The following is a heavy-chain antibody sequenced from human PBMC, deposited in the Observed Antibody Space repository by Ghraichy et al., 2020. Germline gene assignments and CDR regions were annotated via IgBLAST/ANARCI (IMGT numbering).Heavy chain of an antibody. D-gene: IGHD7-27*01. CDR1: GGSISGYY. CDR2: IYYSGTT. J-gene: IGHJ4*02. CDR3: ARDPRNWGLPDY. V-gene: IGHV4-59*01. Sequence: SETLSLTCTVSGGSISGYYWSWIRQPPGKGLEWIGYIYYSGTTSYNPSLRSRVTISIDASKTQFSLNLTSVTAADTAVYYCARDPRNWGLPDYWGQGTLVTV.